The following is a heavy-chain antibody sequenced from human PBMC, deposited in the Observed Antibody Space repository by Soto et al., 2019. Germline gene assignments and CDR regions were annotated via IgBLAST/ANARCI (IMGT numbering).Heavy chain of an antibody. D-gene: IGHD2-2*01. Sequence: SVKVSCKASGGTFSSYTISWVRQAPGQGLEWMGRIIPILGIANYAQKFQGRVAITADKSTSTAYMELSSLRSEDTAVYYCANPTTYYYGMDVWGQGTTVTVSS. V-gene: IGHV1-69*02. J-gene: IGHJ6*02. CDR2: IIPILGIA. CDR1: GGTFSSYT. CDR3: ANPTTYYYGMDV.